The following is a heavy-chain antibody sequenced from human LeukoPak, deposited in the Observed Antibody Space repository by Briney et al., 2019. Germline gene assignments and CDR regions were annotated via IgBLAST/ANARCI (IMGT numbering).Heavy chain of an antibody. V-gene: IGHV4-59*01. Sequence: SETLSLTCTVSGGPLNDYYWSWIRQPPGKGLEWIGYIYYSGSTNYNPSLKSRVTISVDTSKNQFSLKLSSVTTADTAVYYCATTGVQLWSMGNAFDIWGQGTMVTVSS. CDR1: GGPLNDYY. D-gene: IGHD5-18*01. CDR2: IYYSGST. CDR3: ATTGVQLWSMGNAFDI. J-gene: IGHJ3*02.